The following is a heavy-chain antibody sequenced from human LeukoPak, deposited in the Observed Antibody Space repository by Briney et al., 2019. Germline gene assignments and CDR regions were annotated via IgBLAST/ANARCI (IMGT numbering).Heavy chain of an antibody. Sequence: SETLSLTCTVSGGSISSYYWSWIRQPPGKGLEWIGYIYYSGSTNYNPSLKSRVTISVDTSKNQFSLKLSSVTAADTAVYYCARDGSDWARVFEHWGQGTLVTVSS. J-gene: IGHJ1*01. D-gene: IGHD6-19*01. CDR3: ARDGSDWARVFEH. CDR2: IYYSGST. CDR1: GGSISSYY. V-gene: IGHV4-59*01.